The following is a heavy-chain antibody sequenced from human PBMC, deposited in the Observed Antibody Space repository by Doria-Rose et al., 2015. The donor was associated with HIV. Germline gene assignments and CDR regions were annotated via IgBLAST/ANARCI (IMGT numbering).Heavy chain of an antibody. J-gene: IGHJ4*02. V-gene: IGHV4-31*04. CDR2: TYYTGTS. D-gene: IGHD3-3*01. CDR3: ARMGSYRELDY. CDR1: GASVSSRGYY. Sequence: QVRLQESGPGLVKPSETLSLTCSVSGASVSSRGYYWNWIRQVPGKGLESLGYTYYTGTSDYSPSLKSRLNMAVDTSKNQFSLKLSFVTVADTAVYYCARMGSYRELDYWGQGALVIVSA.